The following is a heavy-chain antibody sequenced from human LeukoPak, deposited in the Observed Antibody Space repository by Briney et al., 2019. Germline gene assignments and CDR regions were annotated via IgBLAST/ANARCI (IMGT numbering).Heavy chain of an antibody. V-gene: IGHV7-4-1*02. J-gene: IGHJ4*02. Sequence: ASVKASCKASGYTFTSYAMNWVRQAPGQGLEWMGWINTNTGNPTYAQGFTGRFVFSLDTSVSTAYLQISSLKAEDTAVYYCARDPERINYYGSGSYLDYWGQGTLVTVSS. CDR1: GYTFTSYA. CDR2: INTNTGNP. D-gene: IGHD3-10*01. CDR3: ARDPERINYYGSGSYLDY.